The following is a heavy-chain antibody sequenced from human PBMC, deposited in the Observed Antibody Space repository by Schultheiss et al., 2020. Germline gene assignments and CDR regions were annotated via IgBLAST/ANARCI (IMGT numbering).Heavy chain of an antibody. J-gene: IGHJ4*02. Sequence: GGSLRLSCAASGFTFSSYAMSWVRQAPGKGLEWVSAISGSGGSTYYADSVKGRFTISIDNSRDTLYLQMNSLRAEDTAVYYCATELSPNDYWGQGTLVTVSS. CDR2: ISGSGGST. CDR3: ATELSPNDY. CDR1: GFTFSSYA. V-gene: IGHV3-23*01.